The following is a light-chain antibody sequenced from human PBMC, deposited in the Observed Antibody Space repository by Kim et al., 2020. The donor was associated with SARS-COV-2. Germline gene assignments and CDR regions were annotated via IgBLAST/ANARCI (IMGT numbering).Light chain of an antibody. CDR3: QTWGTGIWV. Sequence: SVKLTCTPSSGHSSYAIAWHQQQPEKGPRYLMKLNSDGSHSKGDGIPDRFSGSSSGAERYLTISSLQSEDEADYYCQTWGTGIWVFGGGTQLTVL. CDR1: SGHSSYA. CDR2: LNSDGSH. V-gene: IGLV4-69*01. J-gene: IGLJ3*02.